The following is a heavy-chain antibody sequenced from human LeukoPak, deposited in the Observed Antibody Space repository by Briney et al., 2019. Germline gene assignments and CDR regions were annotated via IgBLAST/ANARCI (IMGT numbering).Heavy chain of an antibody. CDR1: GYTFTGYY. CDR3: ARGGYCSSTSCYTGGWFDP. J-gene: IGHJ5*02. D-gene: IGHD2-2*02. Sequence: ASVKVSCKASGYTFTGYYMHWVRQAPGQGLEWMGWINPNSGGTNYAQKFQGRVTMTRDTSISTAYMELSRLRSDDTAVYYCARGGYCSSTSCYTGGWFDPWGQGTLVTVSS. CDR2: INPNSGGT. V-gene: IGHV1-2*02.